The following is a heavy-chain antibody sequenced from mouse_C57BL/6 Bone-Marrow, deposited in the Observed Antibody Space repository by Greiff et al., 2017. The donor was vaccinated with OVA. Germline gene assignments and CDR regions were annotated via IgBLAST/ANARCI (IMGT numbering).Heavy chain of an antibody. V-gene: IGHV14-4*01. CDR2: LDPENGDT. Sequence: VQLKESGAELVRPGASVKLSCTASGFNIKDDYMHWVKQRPEQGLEWIGWLDPENGDTEYASKFQGKATITADTSSNTAYLQLSSLTSEDTAVYYCTTLDYYGSSYGFAYWGQGTLVTVSA. D-gene: IGHD1-1*01. J-gene: IGHJ3*01. CDR3: TTLDYYGSSYGFAY. CDR1: GFNIKDDY.